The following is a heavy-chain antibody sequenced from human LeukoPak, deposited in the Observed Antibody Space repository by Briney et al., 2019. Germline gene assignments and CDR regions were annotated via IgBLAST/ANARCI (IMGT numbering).Heavy chain of an antibody. J-gene: IGHJ3*02. V-gene: IGHV4-39*01. CDR3: TGHSSGWLDAFDI. CDR2: IYYSGST. Sequence: SETLSLTCTVSGGSISSSSYYWGWIRQPPGKGLEWIGSIYYSGSTYYNPSLKSRVTISVDTSKNQFSLKLSSVTAADTAVYYLTGHSSGWLDAFDIWGQGTMVTVSS. CDR1: GGSISSSSYY. D-gene: IGHD6-19*01.